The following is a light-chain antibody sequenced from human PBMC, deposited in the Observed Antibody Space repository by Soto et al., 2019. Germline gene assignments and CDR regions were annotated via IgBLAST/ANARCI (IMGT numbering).Light chain of an antibody. CDR3: SSYTSSSTYVV. J-gene: IGLJ2*01. Sequence: QSVLTQHASVSGSPGQSITISCTGTSSDVGGYNYVSWYQQHPGKAPKLMIYEVSNRPSGVSNRFSGSKSGNTASLTISGLQAEDEADYYCSSYTSSSTYVVFGGGTKLTVL. V-gene: IGLV2-14*01. CDR1: SSDVGGYNY. CDR2: EVS.